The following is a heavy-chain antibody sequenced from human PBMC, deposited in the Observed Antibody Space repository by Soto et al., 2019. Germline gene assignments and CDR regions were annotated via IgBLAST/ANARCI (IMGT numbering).Heavy chain of an antibody. V-gene: IGHV3-9*01. Sequence: GGSLRLSCAASGFTFDDYAMHWVRQAPGKGLEWVSGISWNSGSIGYADSVKGRFTISRDNAKNSLYLQMNSLRAEDTALYYCAKGGVWFGELLKSYFDYWGQGTLVTVSS. CDR2: ISWNSGSI. J-gene: IGHJ4*02. D-gene: IGHD3-10*01. CDR3: AKGGVWFGELLKSYFDY. CDR1: GFTFDDYA.